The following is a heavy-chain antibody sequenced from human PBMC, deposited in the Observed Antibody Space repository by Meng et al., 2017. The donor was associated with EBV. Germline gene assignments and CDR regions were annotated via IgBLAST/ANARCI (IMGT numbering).Heavy chain of an antibody. Sequence: HVEVVQSGAEVKKPGASVKVSCKASGYTFTGYYMHWVRQAPGQGLEWMGRINPNSGGTNYAQKFQGRVTMTRDTSISTAYMELSRLRSDDTAVYYCARVGIAVAGTGDYWGQGTLVTVSS. CDR1: GYTFTGYY. J-gene: IGHJ4*02. V-gene: IGHV1-2*06. D-gene: IGHD6-19*01. CDR3: ARVGIAVAGTGDY. CDR2: INPNSGGT.